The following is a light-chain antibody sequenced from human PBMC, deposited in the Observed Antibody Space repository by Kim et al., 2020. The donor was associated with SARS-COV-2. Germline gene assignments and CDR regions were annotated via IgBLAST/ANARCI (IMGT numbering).Light chain of an antibody. J-gene: IGLJ2*01. V-gene: IGLV6-57*03. CDR2: EDN. CDR3: QSYDSSNQVV. CDR1: SGSIASND. Sequence: KTVTISGTRSSGSIASNDVQWYQQRPGSAPTTVIYEDNQRPSGVPDRFSGSIDSSSNSASLTISGLKTEDEADYYCQSYDSSNQVVFGGGTQLTVL.